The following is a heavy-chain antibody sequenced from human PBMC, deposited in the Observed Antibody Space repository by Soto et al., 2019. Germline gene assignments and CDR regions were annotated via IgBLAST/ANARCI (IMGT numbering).Heavy chain of an antibody. D-gene: IGHD3-10*01. CDR1: GYTFTSYA. Sequence: ASVKVSCKASGYTFTSYAMHWVRQAPGQRLEWMGWINAGNGNTKYSQKFQGRVTITRDTSASTAYMELSSLISEDTAVYYCASALSYYGSGSYSSIDYWGQGTLVTVSS. V-gene: IGHV1-3*01. CDR2: INAGNGNT. J-gene: IGHJ4*02. CDR3: ASALSYYGSGSYSSIDY.